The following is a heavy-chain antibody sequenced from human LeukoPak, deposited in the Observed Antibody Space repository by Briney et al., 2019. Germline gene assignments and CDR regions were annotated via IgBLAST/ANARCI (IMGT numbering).Heavy chain of an antibody. CDR1: GGSFSSYY. CDR2: IYTSGST. D-gene: IGHD3-10*01. CDR3: ARDAITMVRGDGHYYYMDV. J-gene: IGHJ6*03. V-gene: IGHV4-4*07. Sequence: SETLSLTCAVYGGSFSSYYWSWIRQPAGKGLEWIGRIYTSGSTNYNPSLKSRVTISVDKSKNQFSLKLSSVTAADTAVYYCARDAITMVRGDGHYYYMDVWGKGTTVTVSS.